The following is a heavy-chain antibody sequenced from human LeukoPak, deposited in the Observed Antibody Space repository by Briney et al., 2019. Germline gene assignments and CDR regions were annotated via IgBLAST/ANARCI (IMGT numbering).Heavy chain of an antibody. D-gene: IGHD6-19*01. J-gene: IGHJ6*02. Sequence: GASVKVSCKASGYTFTGYYMHWVRQAPGQGLEWMGWINPNSGGTNYAQKFQGWVTMTRDTSISTAYMELSRLRSDDTAVYYCARGGQQWLVTHRYYYGMDVWGQGTTVTVSS. CDR2: INPNSGGT. CDR3: ARGGQQWLVTHRYYYGMDV. V-gene: IGHV1-2*04. CDR1: GYTFTGYY.